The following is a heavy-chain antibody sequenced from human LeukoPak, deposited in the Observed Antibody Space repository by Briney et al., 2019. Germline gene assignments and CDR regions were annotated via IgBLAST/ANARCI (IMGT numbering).Heavy chain of an antibody. CDR3: ARETIAAAGTQT. CDR2: INPSGGST. Sequence: EASVTVSCKASGYTFTSYYMHWVRQAPGQGLEWMGIINPSGGSTSYAQKFQGRVTMTRDTSTSTVYMELSSLRSEDTAVYYCARETIAAAGTQTWGQGTLVTASS. J-gene: IGHJ4*02. V-gene: IGHV1-46*01. CDR1: GYTFTSYY. D-gene: IGHD6-13*01.